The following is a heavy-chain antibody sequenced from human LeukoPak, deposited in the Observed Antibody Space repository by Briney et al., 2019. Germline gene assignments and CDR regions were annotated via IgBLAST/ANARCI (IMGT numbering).Heavy chain of an antibody. V-gene: IGHV3-7*01. Sequence: GGSLRLSCVASGFTFSTSWMTWVRQAPGMGLERVANIKGDGSGKYYVDSVRGRFSISRDNAKNSLYLELNNLRAEDTGVYFCARDRGWQQFDYWGQGTLVTVPS. CDR1: GFTFSTSW. J-gene: IGHJ4*01. D-gene: IGHD5-24*01. CDR2: IKGDGSGK. CDR3: ARDRGWQQFDY.